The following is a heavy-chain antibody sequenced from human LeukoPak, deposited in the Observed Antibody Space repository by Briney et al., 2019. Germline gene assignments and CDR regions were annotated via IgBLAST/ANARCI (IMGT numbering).Heavy chain of an antibody. D-gene: IGHD3-10*01. CDR1: GFTFSSYW. CDR2: IKQDGSER. J-gene: IGHJ4*02. Sequence: GGSLRLSCAASGFTFSSYWMSWVRQAPGKGLEWVANIKQDGSERYYVDSVKGRFTISRDNSKNTLYLQMDSLRAEDTAVYYCAKDSAVRDIIIRMNYWGQGTLVTVSS. CDR3: AKDSAVRDIIIRMNY. V-gene: IGHV3-7*01.